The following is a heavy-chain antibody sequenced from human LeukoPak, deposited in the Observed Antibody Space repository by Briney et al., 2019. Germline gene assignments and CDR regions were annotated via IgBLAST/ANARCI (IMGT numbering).Heavy chain of an antibody. D-gene: IGHD5-18*01. CDR1: GFTFSSYA. CDR3: AKDRLAYSYAQPFDY. Sequence: GGSLRLSCAASGFTFSSYAMSWVRQAPGKGLEWVSGITGSGGSTYYADSVKGRFTISRGNSKNTLYLQMNSLRAEDTAVYYCAKDRLAYSYAQPFDYWGQGTLVTVSS. CDR2: ITGSGGST. J-gene: IGHJ4*02. V-gene: IGHV3-23*01.